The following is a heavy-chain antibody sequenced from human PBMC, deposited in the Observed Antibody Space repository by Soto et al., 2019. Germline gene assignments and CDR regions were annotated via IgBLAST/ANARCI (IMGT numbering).Heavy chain of an antibody. CDR2: INPSGGST. V-gene: IGHV1-46*01. D-gene: IGHD5-12*01. CDR3: ARGIRERWLQLPGDY. J-gene: IGHJ4*02. Sequence: ASVKVSCKASGYTFTSYYMHWVRQAPGQGLEWMGIINPSGGSTSYAQKFQGRVTMTRDTSTSTVYMELSSLRSEDTAVYYCARGIRERWLQLPGDYWGQGXLVTVYS. CDR1: GYTFTSYY.